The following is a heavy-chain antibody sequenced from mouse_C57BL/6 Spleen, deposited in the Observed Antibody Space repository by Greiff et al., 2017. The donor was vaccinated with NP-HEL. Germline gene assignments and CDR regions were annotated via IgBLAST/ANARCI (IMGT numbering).Heavy chain of an antibody. D-gene: IGHD1-1*01. CDR1: GYTFTSYW. CDR2: IDPSDSET. V-gene: IGHV1-52*01. J-gene: IGHJ2*01. CDR3: ARSRTSVVSFDY. Sequence: QVQLQQPGAELVRPGSSVKLSCKASGYTFTSYWMHWVKQRPIQGLEWIGNIDPSDSETHYIQKFKDKATLPVDKSSSTAYMQLSSLTSEDSAVYYCARSRTSVVSFDYWGQGTTLTVSS.